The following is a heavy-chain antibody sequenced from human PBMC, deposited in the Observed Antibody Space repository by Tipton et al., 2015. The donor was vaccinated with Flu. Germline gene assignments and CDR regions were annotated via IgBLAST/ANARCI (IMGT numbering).Heavy chain of an antibody. V-gene: IGHV1-69*01. CDR1: GGTFSSYA. Sequence: QSGAEVKKPGSSVKVSCKASGGTFSSYAISWVRQAPGQGLEWMGGIIPIFGTANYAQKFQGRVTITADESTSTAYMELRSLRSDDTAVYYCARQGANYYYYYYMDVWGKGTTVTVSS. CDR3: ARQGANYYYYYYMDV. J-gene: IGHJ6*03. D-gene: IGHD1-26*01. CDR2: IIPIFGTA.